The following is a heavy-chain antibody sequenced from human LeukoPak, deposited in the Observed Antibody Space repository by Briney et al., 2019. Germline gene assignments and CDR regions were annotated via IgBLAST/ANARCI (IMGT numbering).Heavy chain of an antibody. V-gene: IGHV1-18*01. D-gene: IGHD3-3*01. J-gene: IGHJ6*03. Sequence: GASVKVSCKASGGTFSNYGISWVRQAPGQGLEWMGWISAYNGNTNYAQKLQGRVTMTTDTSTSTAYMELRSLRSDDTAVYYCARDTIGRTMFYYYMDVWGKGTTVTVSS. CDR3: ARDTIGRTMFYYYMDV. CDR1: GGTFSNYG. CDR2: ISAYNGNT.